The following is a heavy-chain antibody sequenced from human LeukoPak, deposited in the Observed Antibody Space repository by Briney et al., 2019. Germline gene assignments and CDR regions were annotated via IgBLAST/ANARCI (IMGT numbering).Heavy chain of an antibody. Sequence: SETLSLTCAVYGGSFSGYYWSWIRQPPGKGLEWIGEINHSGSTNYNPSLKSRVTISVDTSKNQFSLKLSSVTAADTAVYYCARASITIFGVVIHYWGQGTLVTLSS. V-gene: IGHV4-34*01. CDR3: ARASITIFGVVIHY. CDR1: GGSFSGYY. D-gene: IGHD3-3*01. J-gene: IGHJ4*02. CDR2: INHSGST.